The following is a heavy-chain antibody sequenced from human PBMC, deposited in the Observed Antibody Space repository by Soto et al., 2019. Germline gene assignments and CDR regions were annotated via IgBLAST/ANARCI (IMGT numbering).Heavy chain of an antibody. CDR3: AKENQHLVHDY. CDR1: GFTFRNYG. V-gene: IGHV3-30*18. D-gene: IGHD6-13*01. Sequence: VQLVESGGGVVRPGRSLRLTCAASGFTFRNYGMHWVRQAPGRGLEWVAVISHDGSDKYYADSMKGRFIISRDNSENTFFLNMNSLKPEDTAVYYCAKENQHLVHDYWGQGTLVTVSS. J-gene: IGHJ4*02. CDR2: ISHDGSDK.